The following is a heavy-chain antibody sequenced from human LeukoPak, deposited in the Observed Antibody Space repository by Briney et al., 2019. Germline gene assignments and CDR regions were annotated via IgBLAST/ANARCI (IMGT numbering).Heavy chain of an antibody. Sequence: ASVKVSCKASGGTFSSYAISWVRQAPGQGLEWMGGIIPIFGTANYAQKFRGRVTITADKSTRTAYMELSSLRAEDTAVYYCAKVGITMVRGVIITISDYFDYWGQGTLVTVSS. V-gene: IGHV1-69*06. CDR2: IIPIFGTA. D-gene: IGHD3-10*01. CDR1: GGTFSSYA. CDR3: AKVGITMVRGVIITISDYFDY. J-gene: IGHJ4*02.